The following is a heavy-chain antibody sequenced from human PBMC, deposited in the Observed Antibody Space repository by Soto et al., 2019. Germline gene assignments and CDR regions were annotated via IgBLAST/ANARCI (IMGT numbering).Heavy chain of an antibody. D-gene: IGHD2-15*01. CDR2: MLYSGLT. CDR1: GYSVSSSDYY. CDR3: APLSVSLSGPYGIHV. V-gene: IGHV4-39*01. Sequence: SETLSLTCSVSGYSVSSSDYYWAWIRQPPGKGLEWIGSMLYSGLTYYNPSLKSRVTLSVDTTKNQFSVRLNSVAASDTAVYYCAPLSVSLSGPYGIHVWGQGTTVTVSS. J-gene: IGHJ6*02.